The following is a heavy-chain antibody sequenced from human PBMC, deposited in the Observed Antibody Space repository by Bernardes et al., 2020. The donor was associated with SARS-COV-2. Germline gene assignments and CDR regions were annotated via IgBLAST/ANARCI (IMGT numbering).Heavy chain of an antibody. J-gene: IGHJ4*02. V-gene: IGHV1-2*06. CDR2: INPDSGGT. CDR3: AGGNFWSDYPFDY. D-gene: IGHD3-3*01. CDR1: GHTFTGYY. Sequence: ASVKVSCKASGHTFTGYYIYWVRQAPGQGLEWMGRINPDSGGTNYAQKFQGRVTMTRDTSINTAYMELSRLRSDDTAMYYCAGGNFWSDYPFDYWGQGTLVTVSS.